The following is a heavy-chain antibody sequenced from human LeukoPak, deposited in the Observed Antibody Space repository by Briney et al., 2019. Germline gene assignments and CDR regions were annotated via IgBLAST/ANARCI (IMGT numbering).Heavy chain of an antibody. CDR3: ARNQHMVRGVHYYGMDV. CDR2: IYYSGST. CDR1: GGSISSGGYS. J-gene: IGHJ6*02. Sequence: SETLSLTCTVSGGSISSGGYSWRWIRQPPGKGLEWIGYIYYSGSTNYNPSLKSRVTISVDTSKNQFSLKLSSVTAADTAVYYCARNQHMVRGVHYYGMDVWGQGTTVTVSS. V-gene: IGHV4-61*08. D-gene: IGHD3-10*01.